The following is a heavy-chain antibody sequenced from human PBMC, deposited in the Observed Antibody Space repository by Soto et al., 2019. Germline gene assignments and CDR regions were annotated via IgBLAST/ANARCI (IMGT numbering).Heavy chain of an antibody. CDR3: ARDREYYYDSSGNYYYHYGMDV. J-gene: IGHJ6*02. Sequence: QVQLVESGAEVKKPGASVKVYCKASGYTFTNYGISCVRQAPGQGLEWMGWISGYNGNTKYAQKFHGRVTMTTDTTTNTAYMDLRSLRSDDTAVYYCARDREYYYDSSGNYYYHYGMDVWGPGTTVTVS. V-gene: IGHV1-18*04. CDR1: GYTFTNYG. CDR2: ISGYNGNT. D-gene: IGHD3-22*01.